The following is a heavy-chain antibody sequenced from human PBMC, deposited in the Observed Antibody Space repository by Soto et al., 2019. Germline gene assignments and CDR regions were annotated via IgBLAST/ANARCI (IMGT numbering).Heavy chain of an antibody. J-gene: IGHJ4*02. CDR1: GFTFNTYS. D-gene: IGHD3-16*02. CDR3: ARAPARTSMITFGGVIPYDY. CDR2: ISSSSSYI. Sequence: GGSLRLSCAASGFTFNTYSMNWVRQAPGKGLEWVSSISSSSSYIYYADSVKGRFTISRDNAKNSLYLQMNGLRAEDTAVYYCARAPARTSMITFGGVIPYDYWGQGTLVTVSS. V-gene: IGHV3-21*01.